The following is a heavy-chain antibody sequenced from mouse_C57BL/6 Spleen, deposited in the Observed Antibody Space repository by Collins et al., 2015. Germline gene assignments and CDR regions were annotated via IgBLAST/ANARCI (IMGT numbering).Heavy chain of an antibody. CDR2: IDPENGDT. Sequence: EVQLQQSGAELVRSGASVKLSCTASGFNIKDYYMHWVKQRPEQGLEWIGWIDPENGDTEYAPKFQGKATMTADTSSNTAYLQLSSLTSEDTAVYYCNATYDGYLAWFAYWGQGTLVTVSA. V-gene: IGHV14-4*02. D-gene: IGHD2-3*01. J-gene: IGHJ3*01. CDR3: NATYDGYLAWFAY. CDR1: GFNIKDYY.